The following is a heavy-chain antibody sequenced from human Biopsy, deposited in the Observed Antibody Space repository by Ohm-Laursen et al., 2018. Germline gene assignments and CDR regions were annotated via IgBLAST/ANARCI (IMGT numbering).Heavy chain of an antibody. V-gene: IGHV1-69*06. CDR2: NIPILGTG. J-gene: IGHJ1*01. CDR3: ATKLTGYFHH. D-gene: IGHD3-9*01. Sequence: SVKVSCKAPVGTFSNYGVNWVRQAPGQGLEWLGGNIPILGTGNYAQKFQDRVTVAADTSPSTATMELRSLRSADTAVYYCATKLTGYFHHWGQGTLVIVSS. CDR1: VGTFSNYG.